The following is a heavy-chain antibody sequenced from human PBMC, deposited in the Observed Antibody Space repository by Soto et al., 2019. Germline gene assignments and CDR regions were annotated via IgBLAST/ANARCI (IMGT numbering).Heavy chain of an antibody. Sequence: PGRSLRLSCAASGFTFSSYGMHWVRQAPGKGLEWVAVISYDGSNKYYADSVKGRFTISRDNPKNTLYLQMNSLRAEDTAVYYCAKDMAAGLVVVAATIVPVGMDVWGQGTTVTVSS. D-gene: IGHD2-15*01. CDR3: AKDMAAGLVVVAATIVPVGMDV. V-gene: IGHV3-30*18. CDR1: GFTFSSYG. CDR2: ISYDGSNK. J-gene: IGHJ6*02.